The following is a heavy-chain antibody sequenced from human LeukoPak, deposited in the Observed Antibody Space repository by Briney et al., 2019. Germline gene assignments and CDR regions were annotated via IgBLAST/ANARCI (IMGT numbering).Heavy chain of an antibody. V-gene: IGHV4-38-2*02. CDR2: IYHSGST. J-gene: IGHJ4*02. CDR3: ARISDFWSGYPYYFDY. CDR1: GYSISSGYY. Sequence: SETLSLTRTVSGYSISSGYYWGWIRQPPGKGLEWIGSIYHSGSTYYNPSLKSRVTISVDTSKNQFSLKLSSVIAADTAVYYCARISDFWSGYPYYFDYWGQGTLVTVSS. D-gene: IGHD3-3*01.